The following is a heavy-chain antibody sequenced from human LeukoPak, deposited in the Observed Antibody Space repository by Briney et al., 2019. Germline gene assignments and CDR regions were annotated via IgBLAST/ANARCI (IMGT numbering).Heavy chain of an antibody. CDR1: GFTFSSYA. CDR3: ARELDSSDLYYFDY. V-gene: IGHV3-23*01. D-gene: IGHD6-19*01. CDR2: ISGSGDST. Sequence: PGGSLRLSCAAFGFTFSSYAMSWVRQAPGKGLEWVSAISGSGDSTYYADSVKGRFTISRDNSKNTLYLQMNSLRAEDTAVYYCARELDSSDLYYFDYWGQGTLVTVSS. J-gene: IGHJ4*02.